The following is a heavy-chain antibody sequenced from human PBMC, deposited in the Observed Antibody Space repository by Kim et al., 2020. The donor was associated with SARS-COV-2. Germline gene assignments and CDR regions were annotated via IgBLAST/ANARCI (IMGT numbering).Heavy chain of an antibody. CDR3: ARGSSSAYGRRYFDL. D-gene: IGHD5-12*01. V-gene: IGHV3-72*01. J-gene: IGHJ2*01. Sequence: ASVKGRFTMSRDDSKNSLYLQVSSLKTEDTAVYYCARGSSSAYGRRYFDLWGRGTLVTVSS.